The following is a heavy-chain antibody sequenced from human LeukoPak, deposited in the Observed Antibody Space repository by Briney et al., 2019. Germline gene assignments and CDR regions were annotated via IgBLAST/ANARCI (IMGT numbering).Heavy chain of an antibody. Sequence: GGSLRLSCAASGFSFSSYALHWVRQAPGKGLQWVAVIAFDGNNQYYADSVKGRFTISRDNSKNTLYLQVNSLRPEDTAVYYCARSLLRYYDWLSPGELLGDAFDIWGQGTLVTVSS. V-gene: IGHV3-30-3*01. J-gene: IGHJ3*02. CDR1: GFSFSSYA. CDR3: ARSLLRYYDWLSPGELLGDAFDI. CDR2: IAFDGNNQ. D-gene: IGHD3-9*01.